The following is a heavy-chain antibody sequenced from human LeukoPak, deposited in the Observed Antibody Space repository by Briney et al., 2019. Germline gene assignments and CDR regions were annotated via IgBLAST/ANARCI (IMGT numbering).Heavy chain of an antibody. V-gene: IGHV4-30-2*01. CDR3: ARGDRLVPFVI. Sequence: SETLSLTCAVSGGSISSGGYSWSWIRQPPGKGLEWIGYIYHSGSTYYNPSLKSRVTISVDRSKNQFSLKLSSVTAADTAVYYCARGDRLVPFVIWGQGTMVTVSS. J-gene: IGHJ3*02. CDR1: GGSISSGGYS. D-gene: IGHD3-9*01. CDR2: IYHSGST.